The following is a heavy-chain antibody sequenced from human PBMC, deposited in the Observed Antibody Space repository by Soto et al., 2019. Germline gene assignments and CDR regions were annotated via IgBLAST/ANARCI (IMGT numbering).Heavy chain of an antibody. V-gene: IGHV4-4*02. D-gene: IGHD3-16*01. CDR3: ARDYDGFDY. Sequence: SSETLSLTCDVSSVSITSSNWWTWVRQPPGKGLEWLGKISHSGTVNYNATLRSRVTISVDKPKNQLSLKLMSVTAADTAVYYCARDYDGFDYWGPGILVTVSS. CDR2: ISHSGTV. J-gene: IGHJ4*02. CDR1: SVSITSSNW.